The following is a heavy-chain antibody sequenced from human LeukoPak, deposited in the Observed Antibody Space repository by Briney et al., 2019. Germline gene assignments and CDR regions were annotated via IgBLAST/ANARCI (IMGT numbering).Heavy chain of an antibody. V-gene: IGHV3-74*01. D-gene: IGHD6-13*01. CDR3: AREVSSSGYFDY. CDR1: GFTFSSYW. CDR2: INSDGSST. Sequence: GGSLRLSCAASGFTFSSYWMHWVRHAPGKGLVWVSRINSDGSSTSYADSVKGRFTISRDNAKNTLYLQMNSPRAEDTAVYYCAREVSSSGYFDYWGQGTLVTVSS. J-gene: IGHJ4*02.